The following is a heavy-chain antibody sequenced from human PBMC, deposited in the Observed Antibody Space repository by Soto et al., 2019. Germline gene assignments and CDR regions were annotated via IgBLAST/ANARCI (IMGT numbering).Heavy chain of an antibody. J-gene: IGHJ4*02. D-gene: IGHD3-22*01. Sequence: PGGSLRLSCAASGFTFSSYGMHWVRQAPGKGLEWVAVIWYDGSNKYYADSVKGRFTISRDNSKNTLYLQMNSLRAEDTAVYYCARDQVGYYDSSGLSSVKDYWGQGTLVTVSS. CDR1: GFTFSSYG. CDR3: ARDQVGYYDSSGLSSVKDY. V-gene: IGHV3-33*01. CDR2: IWYDGSNK.